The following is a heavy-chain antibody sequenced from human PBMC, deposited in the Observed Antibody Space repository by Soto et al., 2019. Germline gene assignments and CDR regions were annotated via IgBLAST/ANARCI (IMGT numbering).Heavy chain of an antibody. CDR2: ISDDGTSR. CDR3: ATAPGGVFQYAMDV. CDR1: CFTFRDYD. V-gene: IGHV3-11*04. Sequence: PGGSLRLSCTASCFTFRDYDMSWVRRARGKGLEWLSYISDDGTSRQYAESVKGRFTISRDNSKNSVYLQMSSLRGDDTAVYFCATAPGGVFQYAMDVWGQGVTVTVSS. D-gene: IGHD2-8*01. J-gene: IGHJ6*02.